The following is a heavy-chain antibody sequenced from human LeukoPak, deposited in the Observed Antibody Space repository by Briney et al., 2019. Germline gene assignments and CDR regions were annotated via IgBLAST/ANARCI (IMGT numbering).Heavy chain of an antibody. CDR2: VSYDGNLQ. D-gene: IGHD6-19*01. CDR3: ARDSSSQGIAVAGIDY. V-gene: IGHV3-30*03. J-gene: IGHJ4*02. Sequence: PGGSLRLSCAASGFIFSNYAIHWVRQAPGKGLEWVAAVSYDGNLQHYADAVKGRFTVSRDNSKNTVFLQINNLRAEDTAVYYCARDSSSQGIAVAGIDYWGQGTLVTVSS. CDR1: GFIFSNYA.